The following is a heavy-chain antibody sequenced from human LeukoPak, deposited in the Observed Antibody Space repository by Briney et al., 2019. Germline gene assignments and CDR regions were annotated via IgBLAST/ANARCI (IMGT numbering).Heavy chain of an antibody. CDR3: ARARYCSGGSCYSDY. D-gene: IGHD2-15*01. J-gene: IGHJ4*02. CDR1: GYTFTAYY. V-gene: IGHV1-2*06. Sequence: GASVKVSCKASGYTFTAYYIHWVRQAPGQGLEWMGRINPNSGGTNYAQKFQGRVTMTRDTSISTAYMELSRLRSDDTAVYYCARARYCSGGSCYSDYWGQGTLVTVSS. CDR2: INPNSGGT.